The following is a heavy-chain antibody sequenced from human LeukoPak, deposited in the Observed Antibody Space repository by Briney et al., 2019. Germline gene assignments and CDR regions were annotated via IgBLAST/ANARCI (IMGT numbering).Heavy chain of an antibody. D-gene: IGHD3-22*01. V-gene: IGHV3-23*01. CDR2: ISGSGGST. J-gene: IGHJ4*02. Sequence: GGSLRLSCAASGFTFSSYGMSWVRQAPGKGLEWVSAISGSGGSTYYADSVKGRFTISRDNSKNTLYLQMNSLRAEDTAVYYCAKDLGTYYYDSSDFDYWGQGTLVTVSS. CDR1: GFTFSSYG. CDR3: AKDLGTYYYDSSDFDY.